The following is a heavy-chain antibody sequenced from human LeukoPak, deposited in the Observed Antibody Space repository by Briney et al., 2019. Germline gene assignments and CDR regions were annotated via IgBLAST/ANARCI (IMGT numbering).Heavy chain of an antibody. J-gene: IGHJ5*02. Sequence: SQTLSLTCAISGDSVSSNSAAWNWIRQSPSRGLEWLGRTYYRSKWYNDYAVSVKGRITINPDTSKNQFSLQLNSVTPEDTAVYYCARVGAVADIRGSDPWGQGTLVTVSS. CDR3: ARVGAVADIRGSDP. D-gene: IGHD6-19*01. CDR2: TYYRSKWYN. V-gene: IGHV6-1*01. CDR1: GDSVSSNSAA.